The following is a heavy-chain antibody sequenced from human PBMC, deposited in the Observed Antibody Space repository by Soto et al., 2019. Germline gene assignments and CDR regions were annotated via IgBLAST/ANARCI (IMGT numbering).Heavy chain of an antibody. J-gene: IGHJ4*02. CDR3: AKGSSSQTYFDY. CDR2: ISYDGSNK. D-gene: IGHD6-13*01. CDR1: GFTFSSYG. V-gene: IGHV3-30*18. Sequence: QVQLVESGGGVVQPGRSLRLSCAASGFTFSSYGMHWVRQAPGKGLEWVAVISYDGSNKYYADSVKGRFTISRDNSKNTLYLQMNSLRAEDTVVYYCAKGSSSQTYFDYWGQGTLVTVSS.